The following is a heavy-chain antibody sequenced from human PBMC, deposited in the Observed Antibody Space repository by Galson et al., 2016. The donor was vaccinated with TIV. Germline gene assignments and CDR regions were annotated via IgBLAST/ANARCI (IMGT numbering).Heavy chain of an antibody. D-gene: IGHD2-21*01. J-gene: IGHJ6*02. CDR2: ISSDGTT. CDR3: ARERRFCGNECYLYYYYGMDV. Sequence: SLRLSCAASGFTVGDNYMTWVRQAPGKGLEWVSLISSDGTTSFADSVRGRFTVSRDNSKNTLYLQMKSLRVEYTALYFCARERRFCGNECYLYYYYGMDVWGQGTSVTVSS. CDR1: GFTVGDNY. V-gene: IGHV3-66*02.